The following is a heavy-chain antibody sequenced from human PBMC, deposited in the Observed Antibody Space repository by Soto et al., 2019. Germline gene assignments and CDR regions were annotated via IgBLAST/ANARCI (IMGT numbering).Heavy chain of an antibody. CDR3: ARGLRDQVSGMDV. J-gene: IGHJ6*02. Sequence: QVQLVESGGGVVQPGRSLKLSCAASGITVSSYAMHWVRQAPGKGLEWVALISYDGSIKYYADSVNGRFTISRDNSKSTLYLQMNSLRAEDTAVYYCARGLRDQVSGMDVWGRGTTVTVSS. CDR1: GITVSSYA. D-gene: IGHD3-10*01. V-gene: IGHV3-30-3*01. CDR2: ISYDGSIK.